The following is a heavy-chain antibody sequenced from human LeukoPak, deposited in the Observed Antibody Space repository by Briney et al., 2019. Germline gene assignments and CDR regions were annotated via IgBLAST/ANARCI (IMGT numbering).Heavy chain of an antibody. Sequence: GASLRLSCAASGSTFRNYAMSWVRQAPGKGLEWVSGISSDGRAFYADSVKGRFTISRDNSKNTLYLQMNSLRAEDTAVYYCAKEAAVIAIPYFDYWGQGTLVTVSS. CDR3: AKEAAVIAIPYFDY. D-gene: IGHD2-21*01. J-gene: IGHJ4*02. CDR2: ISSDGRA. V-gene: IGHV3-23*01. CDR1: GSTFRNYA.